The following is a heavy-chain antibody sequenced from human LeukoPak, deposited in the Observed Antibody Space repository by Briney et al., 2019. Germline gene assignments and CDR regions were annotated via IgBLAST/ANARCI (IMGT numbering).Heavy chain of an antibody. CDR3: ARAKGYYDSSGYYYYH. CDR1: GYTFTSYD. J-gene: IGHJ4*02. Sequence: ASVKVSCKASGYTFTSYDINWVRQAPGQGLEWMGWMNPNSGNTVYAQKFQGRVTMTRNTSISTAYMELSSLKSEDTAVYYCARAKGYYDSSGYYYYHWGQGTLVTVSS. D-gene: IGHD3-22*01. V-gene: IGHV1-8*01. CDR2: MNPNSGNT.